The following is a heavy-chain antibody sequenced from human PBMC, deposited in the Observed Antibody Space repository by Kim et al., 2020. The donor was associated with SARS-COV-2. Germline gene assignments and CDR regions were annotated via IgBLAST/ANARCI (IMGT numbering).Heavy chain of an antibody. V-gene: IGHV3-23*01. CDR1: GFTFSSYA. Sequence: GGSLRLSCAASGFTFSSYAMSWVRQAPGKGLEWVSAISGSGGSTYDADSVKGRFTISRDNSKNTLYLQMNSLRAEDTAVYYCAKVREQLVYFDYWGQGTLVTVSS. J-gene: IGHJ4*02. D-gene: IGHD6-6*01. CDR3: AKVREQLVYFDY. CDR2: ISGSGGST.